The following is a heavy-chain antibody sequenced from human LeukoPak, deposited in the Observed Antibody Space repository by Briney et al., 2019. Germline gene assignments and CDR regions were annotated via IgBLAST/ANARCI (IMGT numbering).Heavy chain of an antibody. CDR2: INSDGSST. CDR3: ARGTGYSVFDY. V-gene: IGHV3-74*01. CDR1: GFTFSGYW. J-gene: IGHJ4*02. D-gene: IGHD5-24*01. Sequence: GGSLRLSCAASGFTFSGYWMNWVRQAPGKGLVWVSRINSDGSSTSYADSVKGRFTISRDNAKNTLYLQMNSLRGEDTAVYYCARGTGYSVFDYWGQGTPVTVSS.